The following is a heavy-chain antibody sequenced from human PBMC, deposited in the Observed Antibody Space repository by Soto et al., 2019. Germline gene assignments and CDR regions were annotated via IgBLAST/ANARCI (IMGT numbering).Heavy chain of an antibody. J-gene: IGHJ3*02. Sequence: EVQLVESGGGLVQPGRSVRLSCAASGFTFGDYAMHWVRQAPGKGLEWVSGISWITGTIDYTDSVQGLFTISRDSAKSSLYLQINSLSPEDTALSYLAMSHFYSTGNFHAFEIWGQGTMVTVSP. D-gene: IGHD2-8*02. CDR2: ISWITGTI. CDR3: AMSHFYSTGNFHAFEI. CDR1: GFTFGDYA. V-gene: IGHV3-9*01.